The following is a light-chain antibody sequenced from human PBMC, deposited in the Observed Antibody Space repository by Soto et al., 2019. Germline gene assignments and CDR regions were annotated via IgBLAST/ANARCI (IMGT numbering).Light chain of an antibody. Sequence: EIVMTQSPATLSVSPGERVTLSCRASQTVSSNLAWYQQKPGQAPRHLIYGASTRATGVPARFSGSGSGTEFTVTISSLQSEDLAVYYCQQYTTWPLTFGGGTKVEIK. V-gene: IGKV3-15*01. J-gene: IGKJ4*01. CDR2: GAS. CDR3: QQYTTWPLT. CDR1: QTVSSN.